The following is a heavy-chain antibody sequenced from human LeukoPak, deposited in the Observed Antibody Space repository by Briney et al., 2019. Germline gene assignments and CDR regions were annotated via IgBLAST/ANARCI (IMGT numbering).Heavy chain of an antibody. Sequence: ASVKVSCKASGYTFTDYYLHWVRQAPGQGLEWMGIINPSGGSTSYAQKFQGRVTMTRDTSTSTVYMELSSLRSEDTAVYYCARAGVRGVMRIFNWFDPWGQGTPVTVSS. V-gene: IGHV1-46*01. CDR3: ARAGVRGVMRIFNWFDP. CDR1: GYTFTDYY. CDR2: INPSGGST. D-gene: IGHD3-10*01. J-gene: IGHJ5*02.